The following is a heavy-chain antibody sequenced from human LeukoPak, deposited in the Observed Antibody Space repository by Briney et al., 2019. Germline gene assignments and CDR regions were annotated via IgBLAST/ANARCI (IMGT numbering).Heavy chain of an antibody. V-gene: IGHV3-23*01. J-gene: IGHJ4*02. CDR3: AKAWPAAGTFDS. D-gene: IGHD6-13*01. Sequence: GGSLRLSCAASGFTFSSYTMTWVRQAPGKGLEWVSTILPGGGDTYYADSVKGRFTISRGTSKNTLYLQMNTLRVEDTAVYYCAKAWPAAGTFDSWGQGSLVTVSS. CDR2: ILPGGGDT. CDR1: GFTFSSYT.